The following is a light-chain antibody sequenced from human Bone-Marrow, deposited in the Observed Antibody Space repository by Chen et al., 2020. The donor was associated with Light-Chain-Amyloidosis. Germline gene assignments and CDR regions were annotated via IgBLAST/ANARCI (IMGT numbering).Light chain of an antibody. CDR3: NFRDSSGNHLV. V-gene: IGLV3-19*01. CDR2: GKN. CDR1: SLRRYY. Sequence: LTQDPVVLVALGQTVRITCQGDSLRRYYASWYQQRPGQAPALVIYGKNNRPSGIPDRFSGSTSGNTASLPITGAHAEDEADYYCNFRDSSGNHLVFGGGTKLTVL. J-gene: IGLJ2*01.